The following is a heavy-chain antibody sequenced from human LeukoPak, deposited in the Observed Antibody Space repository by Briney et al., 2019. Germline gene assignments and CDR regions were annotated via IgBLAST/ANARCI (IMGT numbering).Heavy chain of an antibody. J-gene: IGHJ6*02. CDR2: ISSSGSTI. D-gene: IGHD4-17*01. Sequence: GGSLRLSCAAFGFTFSDYYMSWIRQAPGKGLEWVSYISSSGSTIYYADSVKGRFTISRDNAKNSLYLQMNSLRAEDTAVYYCARGTTLNYYYYYGMDVWGQGTTVTVSS. V-gene: IGHV3-11*01. CDR3: ARGTTLNYYYYYGMDV. CDR1: GFTFSDYY.